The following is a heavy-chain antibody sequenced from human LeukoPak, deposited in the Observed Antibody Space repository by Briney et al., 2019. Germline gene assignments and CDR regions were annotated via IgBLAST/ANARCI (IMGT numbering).Heavy chain of an antibody. D-gene: IGHD5-18*01. CDR2: INPNRGGT. Sequence: ASVKVSCKASGYTFTGYYMHWVRQAPGQGLEWMGWINPNRGGTNYAEKFQGRVNMTRDTSISTAYMELSRLRSDDTAVYYCAREDTAMVFDYWGQGTLVTVSS. CDR1: GYTFTGYY. CDR3: AREDTAMVFDY. J-gene: IGHJ4*02. V-gene: IGHV1-2*02.